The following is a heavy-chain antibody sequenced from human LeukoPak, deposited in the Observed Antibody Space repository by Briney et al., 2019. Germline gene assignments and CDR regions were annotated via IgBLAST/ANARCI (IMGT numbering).Heavy chain of an antibody. Sequence: PGGSLRLSCAASGFTFSSYGMHWVRQAPGKGLGWVAVISYDGSNKYYADSVKGRFTISRDNSKNTLYLQMNSLRAEDTAVYYCAKGGPVGTTPDPWGQGTLVTVSS. V-gene: IGHV3-30*18. D-gene: IGHD2-21*02. CDR3: AKGGPVGTTPDP. J-gene: IGHJ5*02. CDR1: GFTFSSYG. CDR2: ISYDGSNK.